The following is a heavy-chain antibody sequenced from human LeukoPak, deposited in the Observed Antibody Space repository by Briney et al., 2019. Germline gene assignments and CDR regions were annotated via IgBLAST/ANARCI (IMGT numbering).Heavy chain of an antibody. J-gene: IGHJ4*02. CDR1: GFTFRHYS. D-gene: IGHD6-19*01. CDR3: AREQSGTRGWYTVDY. CDR2: IRPDGDRT. Sequence: GSLRLFCSASGFTFRHYSIHWVRPGSGKGLEWVSAIRPDGDRTYYANSVRGRFTISRDNSKDTVYLQINGLRVEDTAVYYCAREQSGTRGWYTVDYWGQGTLVTVSS. V-gene: IGHV3-23*01.